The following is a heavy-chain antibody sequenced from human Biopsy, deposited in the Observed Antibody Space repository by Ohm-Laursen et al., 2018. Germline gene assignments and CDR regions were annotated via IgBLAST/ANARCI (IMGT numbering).Heavy chain of an antibody. V-gene: IGHV3-23*01. D-gene: IGHD1-26*01. CDR1: GFPFSTYA. CDR2: INGGGDGT. J-gene: IGHJ4*02. CDR3: AKDLKWDVSADYFDF. Sequence: GSLRLSCAASGFPFSTYAMSWVRQTPGKGLEWVSSINGGGDGTSYADSVKGRFSISRDNSKNTLYLQMKSLRAEDTALYYCAKDLKWDVSADYFDFWGQGTLVTVSS.